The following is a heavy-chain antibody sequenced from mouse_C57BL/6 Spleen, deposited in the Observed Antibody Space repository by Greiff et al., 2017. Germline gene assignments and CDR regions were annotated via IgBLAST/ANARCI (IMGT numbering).Heavy chain of an antibody. D-gene: IGHD2-5*01. V-gene: IGHV1-67*01. CDR3: ASEDYSKGYFDV. CDR1: GYTFTDYA. J-gene: IGHJ1*03. Sequence: VQLQQSGPELVRPGVSVKISCKGSGYTFTDYAMHWVKQSHAKSLEWIGVISTYYGDASYNQKFKDKATLTVDKSSSTAYMELRSLTSEDSAVYYCASEDYSKGYFDVWGTGTTVTVSS. CDR2: ISTYYGDA.